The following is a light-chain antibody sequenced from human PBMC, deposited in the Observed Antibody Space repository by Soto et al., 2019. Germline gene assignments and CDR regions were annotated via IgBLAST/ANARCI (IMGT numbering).Light chain of an antibody. CDR2: EVN. CDR1: SSDLGDYDY. Sequence: QSVLTQPPSASGSPGQSVTISCTGTSSDLGDYDYVSWYQQHPGKAPKLLIYEVNERPSGVPDRFSGSKSGNTASLTVTGLQAEDEADYYCSSYAGINNLIFGGGTKLTVL. CDR3: SSYAGINNLI. V-gene: IGLV2-8*01. J-gene: IGLJ2*01.